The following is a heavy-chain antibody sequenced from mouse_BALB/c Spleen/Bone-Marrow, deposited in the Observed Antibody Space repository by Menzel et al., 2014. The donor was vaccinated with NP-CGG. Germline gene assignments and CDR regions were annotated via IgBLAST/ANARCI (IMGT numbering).Heavy chain of an antibody. CDR1: GYSITSDYA. CDR2: ISYSSST. Sequence: EVQLQQSGPGLGKPSQSLSPTCTVTGYSITSDYAWNWIRQFQGNKLEWMGYISYSSSTNYNPSLKSRISITRDTSKNQFFLQLNSVTAEDTATYYCARWDYGDYAMDYWGQGTSVTVSS. D-gene: IGHD1-2*01. CDR3: ARWDYGDYAMDY. J-gene: IGHJ4*01. V-gene: IGHV3-2*02.